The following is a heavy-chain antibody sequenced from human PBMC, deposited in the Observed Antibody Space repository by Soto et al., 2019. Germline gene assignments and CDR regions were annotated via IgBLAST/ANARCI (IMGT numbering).Heavy chain of an antibody. CDR3: AREADLGLLWFGELLYRTHDAFDI. J-gene: IGHJ3*02. D-gene: IGHD3-10*01. Sequence: ASVKVSCKASGYTFTSYDINWVRQATGQGLEWMGWMNPNSGNTGYAQKFQGRVTMTRNTSISTAYMELSSLRSEDTAVYYCAREADLGLLWFGELLYRTHDAFDIWGQGTRVIVSS. CDR2: MNPNSGNT. V-gene: IGHV1-8*01. CDR1: GYTFTSYD.